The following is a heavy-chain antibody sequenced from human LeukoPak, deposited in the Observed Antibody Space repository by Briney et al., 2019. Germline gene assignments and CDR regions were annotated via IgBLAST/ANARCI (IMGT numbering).Heavy chain of an antibody. CDR1: GGSITNYY. Sequence: SETLSLTCSLSGGSITNYYWSWIRQPPGKGLEWIGYIYTSGSTNYNPSLKSRVTISVDTSKNQFSLKLSSVTAADTAVYYCARGFSRGAFDIWGQGTMVTVSS. CDR2: IYTSGST. J-gene: IGHJ3*02. D-gene: IGHD2-2*01. V-gene: IGHV4-4*09. CDR3: ARGFSRGAFDI.